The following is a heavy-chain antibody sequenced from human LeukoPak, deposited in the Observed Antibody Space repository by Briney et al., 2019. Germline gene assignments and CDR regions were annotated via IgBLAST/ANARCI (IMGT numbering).Heavy chain of an antibody. CDR2: INYSGST. V-gene: IGHV4-59*01. CDR1: GDSISSYY. CDR3: ARVGYSSGWYEAFDI. D-gene: IGHD6-19*01. Sequence: PSETLSLTCTVSGDSISSYYWSWIRQPPGKGLEWIGYINYSGSTNYNPSLQSRVTISVDTSKNQFSLKLSSVTAADTAVYYCARVGYSSGWYEAFDIWGQGTMVTVSS. J-gene: IGHJ3*02.